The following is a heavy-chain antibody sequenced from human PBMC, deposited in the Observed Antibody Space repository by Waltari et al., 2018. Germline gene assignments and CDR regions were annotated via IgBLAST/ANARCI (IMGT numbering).Heavy chain of an antibody. Sequence: EVQLVQSGAEVKKPGESLKISCKGSGYSFTNYWIGWVRPMPGKGLEWMGIIYPWGLDTSYSPSYKGQVTNAADKSISTAYLQWSSLKASDTAMYYCARLFPDDSSGYNLWLYGMDVWGQGTTVTVSS. CDR1: GYSFTNYW. J-gene: IGHJ6*02. CDR2: IYPWGLDT. CDR3: ARLFPDDSSGYNLWLYGMDV. D-gene: IGHD3-22*01. V-gene: IGHV5-51*01.